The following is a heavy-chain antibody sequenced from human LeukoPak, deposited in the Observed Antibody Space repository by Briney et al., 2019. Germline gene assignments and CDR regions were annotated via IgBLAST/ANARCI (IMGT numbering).Heavy chain of an antibody. J-gene: IGHJ4*02. V-gene: IGHV4-34*01. D-gene: IGHD4-17*01. Sequence: SETLSLTCAVYGGSFSGYYWSWIRQPPGKGVEWIGEINHSGSTNYNPSLKSRVTISVDTSKNQFSLKLSSVTAADTAVYYCARMATVVTLGRRQPGSPIDYWGQGTLVTVSS. CDR3: ARMATVVTLGRRQPGSPIDY. CDR2: INHSGST. CDR1: GGSFSGYY.